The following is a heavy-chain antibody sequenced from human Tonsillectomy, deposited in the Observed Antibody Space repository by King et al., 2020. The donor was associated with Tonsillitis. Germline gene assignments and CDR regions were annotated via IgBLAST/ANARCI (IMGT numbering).Heavy chain of an antibody. V-gene: IGHV3-21*01. CDR1: GFTFSKYT. Sequence: VQLVESGGGLVKPGGSLRLSCAASGFTFSKYTMHWVRQAPGKGLEWVSSISSGSGYIHYADSVKGRFTISRDNAKNSLFLQMNSLRAEDTALYYCARVTYDILTGYYRDYFDYWGQGTLVTVSS. J-gene: IGHJ4*02. D-gene: IGHD3-9*01. CDR3: ARVTYDILTGYYRDYFDY. CDR2: ISSGSGYI.